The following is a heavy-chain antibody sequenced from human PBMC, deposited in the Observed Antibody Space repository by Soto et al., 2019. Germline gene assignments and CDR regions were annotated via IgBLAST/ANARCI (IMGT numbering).Heavy chain of an antibody. CDR1: GFIFSSYV. CDR2: ISYDGGTT. D-gene: IGHD3-22*01. V-gene: IGHV3-15*01. Sequence: PGGSLRLSCAASGFIFSSYVMYWVRQAPGKGLEWVAVISYDGGTTDYAAPVKGRFTISRDDSKNTLYLQMNSLKTEDTAVYYCTSDQGMYYYDSSGYYADAFDIWGQGTMVTVSS. CDR3: TSDQGMYYYDSSGYYADAFDI. J-gene: IGHJ3*02.